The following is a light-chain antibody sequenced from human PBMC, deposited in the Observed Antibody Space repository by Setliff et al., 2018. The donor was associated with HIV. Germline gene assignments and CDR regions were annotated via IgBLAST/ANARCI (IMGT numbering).Light chain of an antibody. CDR2: GAS. V-gene: IGKV3-15*01. Sequence: ETLMTQSPGTLSVSPGERVALSCWASQSINNKLAWYQKKPGQAPRLLVYGASTRATGIPARFSGSGSGTEFTLTISSVQSEDFAVYYCQQYYNWPSFGGGTKVDIK. CDR3: QQYYNWPS. J-gene: IGKJ4*01. CDR1: QSINNK.